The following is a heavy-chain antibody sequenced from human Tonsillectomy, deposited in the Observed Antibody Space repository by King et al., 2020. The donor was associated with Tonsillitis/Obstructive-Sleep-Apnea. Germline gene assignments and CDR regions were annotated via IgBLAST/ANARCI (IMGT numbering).Heavy chain of an antibody. D-gene: IGHD6-19*01. CDR2: IYYSGST. CDR1: GASISSYY. Sequence: VQLQESGPGLVKPSETLSLTCTVSGASISSYYWSWIRQPPGKGLEWIGNIYYSGSTNYNPSLKSRVTISEDTSENQFSLKLSSVTAADTAVYYCCTYSSGGYVHGEYGGQGTLVTVSS. J-gene: IGHJ4*02. V-gene: IGHV4-59*01. CDR3: CTYSSGGYVHGEY.